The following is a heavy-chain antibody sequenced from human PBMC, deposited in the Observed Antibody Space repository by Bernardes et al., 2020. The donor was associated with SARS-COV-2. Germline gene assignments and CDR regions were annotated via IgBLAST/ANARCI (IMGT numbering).Heavy chain of an antibody. CDR1: GYTFTGYS. D-gene: IGHD4-17*01. J-gene: IGHJ4*02. V-gene: IGHV1-2*02. Sequence: ASVKVSCRTSGYTFTGYSIHWVRQAPGQGLEWMGWINPNSGGTNYAQKFQGRVTMTRDTSISTAYMELSRLRSDDTAVYYCASVGTFYGGNSFDYWGQGTLVTVSS. CDR2: INPNSGGT. CDR3: ASVGTFYGGNSFDY.